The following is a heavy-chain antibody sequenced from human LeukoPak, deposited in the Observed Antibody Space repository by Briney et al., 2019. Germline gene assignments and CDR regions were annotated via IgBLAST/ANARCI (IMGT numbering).Heavy chain of an antibody. CDR3: ARVPSDY. V-gene: IGHV3-21*01. J-gene: IGHJ4*02. Sequence: GGSLRLSCAASGFTFSNAWMNWVRQAPGKGLEWVSSISGTSTYIYYADSVKGRFTISRDNAKNSLYLQMNSLRAEDTAVYYCARVPSDYWGQGTLVTVSS. CDR1: GFTFSNAW. D-gene: IGHD2-2*01. CDR2: ISGTSTYI.